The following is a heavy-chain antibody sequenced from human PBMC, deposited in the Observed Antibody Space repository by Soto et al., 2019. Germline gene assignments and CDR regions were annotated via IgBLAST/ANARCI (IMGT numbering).Heavy chain of an antibody. Sequence: PSETLSLTCTVSGDSISSGGYYWSWIRQHPGKGLEWIGYIYYGGSTSYNPSLKSRVTISIDMSKNQFSLKLNSLTAADTAVYYCARDIASYAYGEGYWGQGIQVTVSS. CDR3: ARDIASYAYGEGY. D-gene: IGHD2-21*01. V-gene: IGHV4-31*03. CDR1: GDSISSGGYY. J-gene: IGHJ4*02. CDR2: IYYGGST.